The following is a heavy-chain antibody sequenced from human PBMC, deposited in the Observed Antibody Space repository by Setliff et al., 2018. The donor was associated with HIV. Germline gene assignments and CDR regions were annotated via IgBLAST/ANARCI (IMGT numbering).Heavy chain of an antibody. D-gene: IGHD3-3*01. J-gene: IGHJ3*02. CDR3: AIYYYHSRSYIDAYDI. Sequence: ASVKVSCTAYGYDFTLRYIHWGRPATGQGVEWLGMINPDSDKITVYAQQFQGRVAMTRDKSTSTVYIELSGLTSADTAIYHCAIYYYHSRSYIDAYDIWGQGTEVTVSS. V-gene: IGHV1-46*01. CDR1: GYDFTLRY. CDR2: INPDSDKIT.